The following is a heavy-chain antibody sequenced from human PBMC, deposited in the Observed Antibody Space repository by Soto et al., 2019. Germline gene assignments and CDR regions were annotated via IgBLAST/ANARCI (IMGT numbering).Heavy chain of an antibody. V-gene: IGHV4-34*01. J-gene: IGHJ6*02. CDR3: SRTRSYYYGSGYYGMYV. CDR2: INHSGST. CDR1: GGYCSGNY. D-gene: IGHD3-10*01. Sequence: EQLQQGGAGLLKPLETLSLTCAVYGGYCSGNYWSWIRQPPGKRLEWFGEINHSGSTNYNPSLSSRVSISVDTSKNQFSLKLSSVTDADRAVYYCSRTRSYYYGSGYYGMYVWGQGPTVTVSS.